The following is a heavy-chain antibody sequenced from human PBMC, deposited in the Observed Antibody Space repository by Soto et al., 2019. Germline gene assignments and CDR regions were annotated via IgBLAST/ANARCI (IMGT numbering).Heavy chain of an antibody. CDR3: ARDRGVVDLDH. V-gene: IGHV3-33*01. D-gene: IGHD2-2*01. CDR1: GIPFSASG. CDR2: IWSDGSSR. Sequence: QVQLVESGGGVVQPGKSLRLSCAASGIPFSASGMHWVRQAPGKGLEWVAMIWSDGSSRYYADSVKGRFTISRDNSQNTLFLQMDSQRVEDTALYYCARDRGVVDLDHWGQGTLVTVSS. J-gene: IGHJ4*02.